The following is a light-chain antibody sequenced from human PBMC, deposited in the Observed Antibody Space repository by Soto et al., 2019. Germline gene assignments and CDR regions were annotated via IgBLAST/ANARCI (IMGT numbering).Light chain of an antibody. V-gene: IGKV1-39*01. CDR3: QQTSSTPT. CDR1: QTISTY. Sequence: DIQMTQSPSPLSASVGDRFTITCRASQTISTYLNWYQQKPGKAPKLLIYAASSLQTGVSSRLSGSGSGTDFTLTISNLQPEDFATYYCQQTSSTPTFGGGTKVDIK. CDR2: AAS. J-gene: IGKJ4*01.